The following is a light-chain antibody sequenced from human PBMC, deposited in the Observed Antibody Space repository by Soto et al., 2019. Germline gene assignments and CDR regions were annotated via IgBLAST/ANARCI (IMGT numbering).Light chain of an antibody. CDR3: SSYVATNTLA. Sequence: QSVLTQPPSASGSPGQSVAFSCTGTTSDVGGYNYVSWYQQHPGKAPKLIIYDVSKRPSGVPDRFSGSKSGNTASLTVSGLQGEDEADYYCSSYVATNTLAFGGGTKVTVL. J-gene: IGLJ2*01. CDR2: DVS. V-gene: IGLV2-8*01. CDR1: TSDVGGYNY.